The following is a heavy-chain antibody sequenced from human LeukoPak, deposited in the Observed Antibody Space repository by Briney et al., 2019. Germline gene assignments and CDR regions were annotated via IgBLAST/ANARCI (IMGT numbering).Heavy chain of an antibody. J-gene: IGHJ3*02. CDR1: GGSISSGSYY. V-gene: IGHV4-61*02. D-gene: IGHD3-22*01. CDR2: IYTSGST. Sequence: SETLSLTCTVSGGSISSGSYYWSWIRQPAGKGLEWIGRIYTSGSTNYNPSLKSRVTISVDTSKNQFSLKLSSVTAADTAVYYCARDDSSGYLDAFDIWGQGTMVTVSS. CDR3: ARDDSSGYLDAFDI.